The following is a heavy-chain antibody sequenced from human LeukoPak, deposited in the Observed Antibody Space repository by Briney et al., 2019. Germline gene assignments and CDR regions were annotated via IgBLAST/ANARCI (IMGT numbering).Heavy chain of an antibody. CDR3: ARVFSYYMDV. CDR1: GGTFSSYA. D-gene: IGHD3-9*01. CDR2: IIPIFGTA. V-gene: IGHV1-69*06. Sequence: EASVKVSCKASGGTFSSYAISWVRQAPGQGLEWMGGIIPIFGTANYAQKFQGRVTITADKSTSTAYMELSSLRSEDTAVYYCARVFSYYMDVWGKGTTVTVSS. J-gene: IGHJ6*03.